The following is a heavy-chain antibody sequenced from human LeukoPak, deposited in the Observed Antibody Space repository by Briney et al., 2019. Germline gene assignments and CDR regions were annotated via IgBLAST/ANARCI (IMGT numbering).Heavy chain of an antibody. D-gene: IGHD6-13*01. CDR1: GDSINSHY. Sequence: SETLSLTCTVSGDSINSHYWSWIRQPPGKGLEWIGFIYTRGSTNYNPSLENRVTMSVDTSKKQFSLKLRSVTAADTAVYYCASGRRISAANWFDPWGQGTLVTVSS. J-gene: IGHJ5*02. CDR3: ASGRRISAANWFDP. V-gene: IGHV4-4*09. CDR2: IYTRGST.